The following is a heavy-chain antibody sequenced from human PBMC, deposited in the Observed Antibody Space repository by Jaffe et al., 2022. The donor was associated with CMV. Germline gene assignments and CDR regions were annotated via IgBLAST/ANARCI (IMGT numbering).Heavy chain of an antibody. CDR1: GYTFTSYY. CDR3: ARGGGYSSGWYPGRYYGMDV. D-gene: IGHD6-19*01. V-gene: IGHV1-46*01. Sequence: QVQLVQSGAEVKKPGASVKVSCKASGYTFTSYYMHWVRQAPGQGLEWMGIINPSGGSTSYAQKFQGRVTMTRDTSTSTVYMELSSLRSEDTAVYYCARGGGYSSGWYPGRYYGMDVWGQGTTVTVSS. CDR2: INPSGGST. J-gene: IGHJ6*02.